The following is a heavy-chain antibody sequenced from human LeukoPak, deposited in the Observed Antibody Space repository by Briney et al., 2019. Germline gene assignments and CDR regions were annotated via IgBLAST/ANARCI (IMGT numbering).Heavy chain of an antibody. J-gene: IGHJ4*02. Sequence: SVKVSCKASGGTFSSYAISWVRQAPGQGLEWMGGIIPIFGTANYAQKFQGRVTITADESTSTAYMELSSLRSEDMAVYYCARGIWTSHSVGYYFDNWGQGTLVTVSS. CDR1: GGTFSSYA. V-gene: IGHV1-69*13. CDR2: IIPIFGTA. D-gene: IGHD5/OR15-5a*01. CDR3: ARGIWTSHSVGYYFDN.